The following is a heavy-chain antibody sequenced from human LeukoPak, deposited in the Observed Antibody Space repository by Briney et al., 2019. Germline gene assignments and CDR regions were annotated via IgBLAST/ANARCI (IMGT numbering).Heavy chain of an antibody. CDR3: ARASGSYWWFDS. D-gene: IGHD1-26*01. J-gene: IGHJ5*01. CDR2: INPNSGGT. CDR1: GYTFTGYY. V-gene: IGHV1-2*02. Sequence: ASVKVSCKTSGYTFTGYYMHWVRQAPGQGLEWMGWINPNSGGTNYAQKFQGRVTMTRDTSISTAYMELSRLRSDDTAVYYCARASGSYWWFDSWGQGTLVTVSS.